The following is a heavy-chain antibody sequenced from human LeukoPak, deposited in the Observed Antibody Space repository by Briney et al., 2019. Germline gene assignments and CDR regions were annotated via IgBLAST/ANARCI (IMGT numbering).Heavy chain of an antibody. J-gene: IGHJ6*03. Sequence: ASVKVSCKASGYTFTSYGISWVRQAPGQGLEWMGWISAYNSNTNYAQKLQGRVTMTTDTSTSTAYMELRSLRSDDTAVYYCARRHYGSGSFHYYYYYMDVWGKGTTVTISS. CDR1: GYTFTSYG. CDR2: ISAYNSNT. V-gene: IGHV1-18*01. CDR3: ARRHYGSGSFHYYYYYMDV. D-gene: IGHD3-10*01.